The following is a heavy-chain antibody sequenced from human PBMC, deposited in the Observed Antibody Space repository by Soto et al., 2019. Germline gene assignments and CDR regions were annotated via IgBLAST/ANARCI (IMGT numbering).Heavy chain of an antibody. D-gene: IGHD3-3*01. CDR2: ISGSGGST. Sequence: PGGTLRLSCAASGFTFSSYAMSWVRQAPGKGLEWVSAISGSGGSTYYADSVKGRFTISRDNSKNTLYLQMNSLRVEDTAVYCCAKDLYDFYDYWGQGTLVNVSS. CDR3: AKDLYDFYDY. J-gene: IGHJ4*02. V-gene: IGHV3-23*01. CDR1: GFTFSSYA.